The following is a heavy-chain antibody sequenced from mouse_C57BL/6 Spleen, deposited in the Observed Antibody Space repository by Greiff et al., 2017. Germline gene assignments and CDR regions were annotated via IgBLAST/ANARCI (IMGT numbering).Heavy chain of an antibody. V-gene: IGHV1-81*01. CDR2: IYPRSGNT. CDR1: GYTFTSYG. CDR3: ARRDYGYDVGDFDY. Sequence: QVQLQQSGAELARPGASVKLSCKASGYTFTSYGISWVKQRTGQGLEWIGEIYPRSGNTYYNEKFKGKATLTADKSSSTAYMELRRLTSEDSAVYFCARRDYGYDVGDFDYWGQGTTLTVSS. D-gene: IGHD2-2*01. J-gene: IGHJ2*01.